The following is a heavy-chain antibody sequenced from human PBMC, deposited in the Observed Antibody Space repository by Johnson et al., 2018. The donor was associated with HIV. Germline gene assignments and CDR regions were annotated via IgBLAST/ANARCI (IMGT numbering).Heavy chain of an antibody. CDR2: ISYDGSNK. Sequence: QVQLVESGGGVVQPGRSLRLSCAASGFTFSSYAMHWVRQAPGKGLEWVAVISYDGSNKYYADSVKGRFTISRDNSKNTLYLQMNSLRAEDTAVYYCARDRSLTGYDAFDIWGQGTMVTVSS. CDR1: GFTFSSYA. D-gene: IGHD3-9*01. CDR3: ARDRSLTGYDAFDI. V-gene: IGHV3-30*04. J-gene: IGHJ3*02.